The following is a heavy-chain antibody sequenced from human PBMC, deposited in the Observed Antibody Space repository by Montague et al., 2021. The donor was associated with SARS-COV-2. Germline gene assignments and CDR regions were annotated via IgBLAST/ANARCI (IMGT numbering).Heavy chain of an antibody. J-gene: IGHJ4*02. CDR1: GFTFSSDW. D-gene: IGHD1-20*01. CDR2: INPDGGEI. CDR3: ARDLRVGGGITGTTVSDD. V-gene: IGHV3-74*01. Sequence: SLRLSCAASGFTFSSDWMHWVRQASGKGPVWVSRINPDGGEIDYADFVKGRFTTSRDNAKNTLYLQMNSLGAEDTAIYYCARDLRVGGGITGTTVSDDWGQGTLVTVSS.